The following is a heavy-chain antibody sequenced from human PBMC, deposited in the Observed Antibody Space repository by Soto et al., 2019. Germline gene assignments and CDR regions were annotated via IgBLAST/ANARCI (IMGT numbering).Heavy chain of an antibody. CDR1: GFTFDSFA. J-gene: IGHJ4*02. Sequence: GGSLRLSCAASGFTFDSFAMTWVRQAPGKGLEWVSAISASGGSTYYADSVKGRFTISRDSSKNTLYLQMSSLRAEDTAVYYCARGAVTPDSWGQGXLVTVSS. CDR2: ISASGGST. V-gene: IGHV3-23*01. D-gene: IGHD3-10*01. CDR3: ARGAVTPDS.